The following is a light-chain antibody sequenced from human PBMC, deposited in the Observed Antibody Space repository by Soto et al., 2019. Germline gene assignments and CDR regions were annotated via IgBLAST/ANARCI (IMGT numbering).Light chain of an antibody. CDR3: SSYAGSRNPYV. V-gene: IGLV2-8*01. J-gene: IGLJ1*01. Sequence: QSALTQPPSASGSPGQSVTISCTGTSSDVGGSDFVSWFQQHPGKAPKLMIYDVNKRPSGVPDRFSGSKSGNTASLTVSGLLADDEADYFCSSYAGSRNPYVFGTGAKLTVL. CDR2: DVN. CDR1: SSDVGGSDF.